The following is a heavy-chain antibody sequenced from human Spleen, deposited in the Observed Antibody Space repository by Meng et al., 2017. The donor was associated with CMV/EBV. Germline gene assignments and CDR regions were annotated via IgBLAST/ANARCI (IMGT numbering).Heavy chain of an antibody. J-gene: IGHJ4*02. CDR1: GFTFSSYG. CDR2: ISYDGSNQ. D-gene: IGHD3-10*01. Sequence: GESLKISCAASGFTFSSYGMHWVRQAPGKGLEWLAVISYDGSNQYYADSVKGRFTISRDNSKNTVHLQMNSLRPEDTALYYCAKAGLWFVDLSSFGNWGQGALVTVSS. V-gene: IGHV3-30*18. CDR3: AKAGLWFVDLSSFGN.